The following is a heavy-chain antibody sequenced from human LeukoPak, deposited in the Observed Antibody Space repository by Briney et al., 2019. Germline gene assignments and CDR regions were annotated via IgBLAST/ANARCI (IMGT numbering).Heavy chain of an antibody. CDR1: GGTFSSYA. V-gene: IGHV1-69*13. D-gene: IGHD3-22*01. Sequence: SVKVSCKASGGTFSSYAISWVGQAPGQGLEWMGGIIPIFGTANYAQKFQGRVTITADESTSTAYMELSSLRPEDTAVYYCAGSSGYWYYFDYWGQGTLVTVSS. CDR3: AGSSGYWYYFDY. CDR2: IIPIFGTA. J-gene: IGHJ4*02.